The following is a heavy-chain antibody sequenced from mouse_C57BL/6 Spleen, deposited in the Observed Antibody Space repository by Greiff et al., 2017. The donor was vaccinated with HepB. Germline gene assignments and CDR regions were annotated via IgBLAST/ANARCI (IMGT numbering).Heavy chain of an antibody. J-gene: IGHJ2*01. CDR2: IDPSDSYT. CDR3: ARRRYYGSTWYFDY. CDR1: GYTFTSYW. D-gene: IGHD1-1*01. V-gene: IGHV1-69*01. Sequence: QVQLQQPGAELVMPGASVKLSCKASGYTFTSYWMHWVKQRPGQGLEWIGEIDPSDSYTNYNQKFKGKSTMTVDKSSSTAYLQLSSLQSEDSAVYYCARRRYYGSTWYFDYWGQGTTLTVSS.